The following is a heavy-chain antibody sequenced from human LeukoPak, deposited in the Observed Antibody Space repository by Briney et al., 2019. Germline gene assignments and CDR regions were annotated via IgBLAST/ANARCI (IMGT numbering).Heavy chain of an antibody. CDR2: ISAYNGNT. Sequence: ASVKVSCKASGYTFTNYGINWVRQAPGQGLEWMGWISAYNGNTNYAQKLQGRVTMTTDTSTSTAYMERRSLRSDDTAVYYCARHIRYLNAFDIWGQGTMVTVSS. CDR1: GYTFTNYG. D-gene: IGHD3-9*01. V-gene: IGHV1-18*01. CDR3: ARHIRYLNAFDI. J-gene: IGHJ3*02.